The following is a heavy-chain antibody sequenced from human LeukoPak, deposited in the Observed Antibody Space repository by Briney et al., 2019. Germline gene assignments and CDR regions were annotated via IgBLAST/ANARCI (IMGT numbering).Heavy chain of an antibody. J-gene: IGHJ5*02. CDR3: ARTQHLVLRSPLDP. Sequence: ASVKVSRKASGYTFSNYDIHWVRQATGQGLEWMGWMNPYSANTGYARNFQGRIIITRNTSISTAYMELSSLRSEDTAVYYCARTQHLVLRSPLDPWGQGTLVTVSS. CDR1: GYTFSNYD. D-gene: IGHD6-13*01. V-gene: IGHV1-8*03. CDR2: MNPYSANT.